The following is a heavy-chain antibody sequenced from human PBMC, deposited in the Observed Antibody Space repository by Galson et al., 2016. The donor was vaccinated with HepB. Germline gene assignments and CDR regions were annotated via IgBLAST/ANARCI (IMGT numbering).Heavy chain of an antibody. Sequence: SVKVSCKASGYIFSGYYIYWVRQAPGEGLQWMGWINPNSGGASYAQMFQGRVTMTRDTSISTASMELTRLTSDDTAVYYCARGHVYGSGSYYPDYWGQETLVTVSS. J-gene: IGHJ4*02. D-gene: IGHD3-10*01. CDR2: INPNSGGA. CDR1: GYIFSGYY. CDR3: ARGHVYGSGSYYPDY. V-gene: IGHV1-2*02.